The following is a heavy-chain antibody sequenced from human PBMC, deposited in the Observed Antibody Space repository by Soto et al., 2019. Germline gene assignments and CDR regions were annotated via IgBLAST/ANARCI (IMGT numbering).Heavy chain of an antibody. V-gene: IGHV3-30*18. J-gene: IGHJ6*02. CDR3: AKKGGDGSYYYYGMDV. CDR1: GFTFSSYS. D-gene: IGHD3-16*01. Sequence: VQLVESGGGLVKPGGSLRLSCAASGFTFSSYSMNWVRQAPGKGLEWVAVISYDGSNKYYADSVKGRFTISRDNSKNPLYLQMNSLGAEDTAVYYWAKKGGDGSYYYYGMDVWGQGTTVTVSS. CDR2: ISYDGSNK.